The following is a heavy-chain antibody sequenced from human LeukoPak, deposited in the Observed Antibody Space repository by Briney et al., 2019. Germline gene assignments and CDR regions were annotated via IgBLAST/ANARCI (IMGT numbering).Heavy chain of an antibody. CDR3: ARDQLGGDPDDYYYYYMDV. J-gene: IGHJ6*03. CDR1: GFFFGAYA. CDR2: IRSKTYGGAI. Sequence: GGSLRLSCTTPGFFFGAYAMSWFRQAPGKGLEWVGFIRSKTYGGAIEYAASVKGRFTISRDDSKGIAYLQMNSLKTEDTAVYYCARDQLGGDPDDYYYYYMDVWGKGPRSPSP. D-gene: IGHD4-17*01. V-gene: IGHV3-49*03.